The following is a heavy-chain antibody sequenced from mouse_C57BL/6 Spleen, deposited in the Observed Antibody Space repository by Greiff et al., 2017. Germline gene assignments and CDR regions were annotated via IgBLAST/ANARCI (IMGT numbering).Heavy chain of an antibody. J-gene: IGHJ2*01. V-gene: IGHV1-42*01. CDR3: ARPGRGYFDY. CDR2: INPSTGGT. D-gene: IGHD3-3*01. Sequence: EVQLQQSGPELVKPGASVKISCKASGYSFTGYYMNWVKQSPEKSLEWIGEINPSTGGTTYNQKFKAKATLTVDKSSSTAYMQLKSLTSEDSAVYYCARPGRGYFDYWGQGTTLTVSS. CDR1: GYSFTGYY.